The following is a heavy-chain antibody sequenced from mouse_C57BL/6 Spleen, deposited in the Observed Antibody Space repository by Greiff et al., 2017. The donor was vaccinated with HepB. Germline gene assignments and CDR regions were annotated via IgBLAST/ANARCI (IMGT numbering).Heavy chain of an antibody. Sequence: QVQLQQPGAELVRPGASVTLSCKASGYTFTDYEMHWVKQTPVHGLEWIGAIDPETGGTAYNQKFKGKAILTADKSSSTAYMELRSLTSEDSAVYYCTRGEDRWFAYWGQGTLVTVSA. V-gene: IGHV1-15*01. CDR2: IDPETGGT. J-gene: IGHJ3*01. CDR3: TRGEDRWFAY. CDR1: GYTFTDYE.